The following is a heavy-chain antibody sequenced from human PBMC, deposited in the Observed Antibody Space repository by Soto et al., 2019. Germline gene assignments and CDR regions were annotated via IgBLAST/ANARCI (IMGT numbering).Heavy chain of an antibody. D-gene: IGHD1-26*01. CDR2: IKGSHAGGTT. J-gene: IGHJ4*02. CDR1: GFTFTKAY. CDR3: ATEGGYRGSNFYGAY. Sequence: EVQLVESGGGLVEPGGSIRLSCVASGFTFTKAYMTWVRQAPGKGLEWVGRIKGSHAGGTTDYATSVKGRFTISRDDSNNTLYLQMHSVKTADTSVYYCATEGGYRGSNFYGAYWGQGTLVTVSS. V-gene: IGHV3-15*01.